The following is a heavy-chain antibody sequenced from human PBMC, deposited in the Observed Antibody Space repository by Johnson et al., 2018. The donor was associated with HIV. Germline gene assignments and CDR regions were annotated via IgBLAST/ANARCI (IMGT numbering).Heavy chain of an antibody. D-gene: IGHD2-15*01. CDR2: IKQDGTEK. Sequence: VQLVESGGSVVRPGGSLRLSCAASGFTFSDYYMSWIRQAPGKGLEWVANIKQDGTEKYYVDSVKGRFTISRDNAKNSLYLQMNSLRAEDTAVYYCARDGVVVVPGGWGHDAFDIWGQGTMVSVAS. V-gene: IGHV3-7*01. J-gene: IGHJ3*02. CDR1: GFTFSDYY. CDR3: ARDGVVVVPGGWGHDAFDI.